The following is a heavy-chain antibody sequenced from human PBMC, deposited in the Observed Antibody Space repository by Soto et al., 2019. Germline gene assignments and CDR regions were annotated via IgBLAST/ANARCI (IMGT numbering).Heavy chain of an antibody. D-gene: IGHD6-13*01. J-gene: IGHJ6*02. V-gene: IGHV3-33*01. CDR3: ARDDRIAAAAI. CDR1: GFTFSSYG. Sequence: GGSLRLSCAASGFTFSSYGMHWVRQAPGKGLEWVAVIWYDGSNKYYADSVKGRFTISRDNSKNTLYLQMNSLRAEDTAVYYCARDDRIAAAAIWGQGTTVTAP. CDR2: IWYDGSNK.